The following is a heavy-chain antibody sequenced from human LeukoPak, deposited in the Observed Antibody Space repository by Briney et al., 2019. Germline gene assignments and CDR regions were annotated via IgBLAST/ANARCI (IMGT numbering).Heavy chain of an antibody. CDR3: VREKGGFGFVL. V-gene: IGHV3-48*04. J-gene: IGHJ4*02. CDR1: GFNFGIYS. D-gene: IGHD3-16*01. CDR2: VSAGSTGI. Sequence: PGGSLRLSCAGSGFNFGIYSMDWVRQAPEEGLEWVAYVSAGSTGIFYAASVKGRFSISRDNAQKSLYLQMNSLRAEDTAIYYCVREKGGFGFVLWGRGTLVTVSS.